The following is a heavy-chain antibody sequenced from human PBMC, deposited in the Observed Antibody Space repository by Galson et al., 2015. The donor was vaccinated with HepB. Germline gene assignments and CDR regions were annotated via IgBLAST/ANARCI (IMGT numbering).Heavy chain of an antibody. Sequence: SVKVSCKASGYTFTGYYMHWVRQAPGQGLEWMGWINPSSGGTNYAQKFQGWVTMTRDTSISTAYMELSRLRSDDTAVYYCARDYGSGSYGYWGQGTLVTVSS. V-gene: IGHV1-2*04. CDR1: GYTFTGYY. CDR3: ARDYGSGSYGY. J-gene: IGHJ4*02. CDR2: INPSSGGT. D-gene: IGHD3-10*01.